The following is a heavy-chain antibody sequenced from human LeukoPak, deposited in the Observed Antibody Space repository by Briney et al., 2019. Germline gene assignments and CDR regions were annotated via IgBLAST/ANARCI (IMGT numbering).Heavy chain of an antibody. CDR3: ASSRWYPGLDY. V-gene: IGHV4-39*07. J-gene: IGHJ4*02. D-gene: IGHD6-13*01. CDR2: INHSGST. CDR1: GGSISSGGYY. Sequence: PSETLSLTCTVSGGSISSGGYYWSWIRQPPGKGLEWIGEINHSGSTNYNPSLKSRVTISVDTSKNQFSLKLSSVTAADTAVYYCASSRWYPGLDYWGQGTLVTVSS.